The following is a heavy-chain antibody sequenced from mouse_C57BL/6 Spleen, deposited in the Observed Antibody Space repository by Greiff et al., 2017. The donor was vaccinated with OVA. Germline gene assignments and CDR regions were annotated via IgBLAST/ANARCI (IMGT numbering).Heavy chain of an antibody. J-gene: IGHJ1*03. CDR3: ASGVSITTVVATDFDV. V-gene: IGHV1-22*01. D-gene: IGHD1-1*01. CDR2: INPNNGGT. Sequence: EVQLQQSGPELVKPGASVKMSCKASGYTFTDYNMHWVKQSHGKSLEWIGYINPNNGGTSYNQKFKGKATLTVNKTSSTAYMELRLTSEDSAVYYCASGVSITTVVATDFDVWGTGTTVTVSS. CDR1: GYTFTDYN.